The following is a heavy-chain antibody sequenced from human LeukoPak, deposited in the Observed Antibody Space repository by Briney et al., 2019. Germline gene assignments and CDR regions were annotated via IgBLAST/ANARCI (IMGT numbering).Heavy chain of an antibody. V-gene: IGHV3-15*07. D-gene: IGHD6-19*01. CDR1: GFSFSDSV. CDR3: TTGGNVIVAGTRAFDI. CDR2: IKSTLDGGTT. Sequence: GGSLRLSCVASGFSFSDSVIHWVRQVPGKGLEWVGRIKSTLDGGTTDLAAPVKDRFTVSRDDSKETLYLQMNSLKTEDTAIYYCTTGGNVIVAGTRAFDIWGQGTMVTVSS. J-gene: IGHJ3*02.